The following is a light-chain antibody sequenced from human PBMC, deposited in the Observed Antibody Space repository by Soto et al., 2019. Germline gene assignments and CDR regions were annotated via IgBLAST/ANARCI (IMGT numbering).Light chain of an antibody. CDR3: EQQNSSPRT. CDR1: QSISVW. V-gene: IGKV1-5*03. Sequence: DIQRTQSPSTLSASVGDRVTITCRASQSISVWLAWYQQKAGKAPNLLIYKASRLESGVPSRFSGSGSGTDFTLTINNLQPEDFATYHCEQQNSSPRTFGPGTKVD. CDR2: KAS. J-gene: IGKJ3*01.